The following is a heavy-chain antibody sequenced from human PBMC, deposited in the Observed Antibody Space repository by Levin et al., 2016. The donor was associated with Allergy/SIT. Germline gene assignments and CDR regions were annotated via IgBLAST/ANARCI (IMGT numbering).Heavy chain of an antibody. D-gene: IGHD4-23*01. CDR2: ISSSSSYI. CDR3: ARAYGGLFFDY. Sequence: VRQAPGKGLEWVSSISSSSSYIYYADSVKGRFTISRDNAKNSLYLQMNSLRAEDTAVYYCARAYGGLFFDYWGQGTLVTVSS. V-gene: IGHV3-21*01. J-gene: IGHJ4*02.